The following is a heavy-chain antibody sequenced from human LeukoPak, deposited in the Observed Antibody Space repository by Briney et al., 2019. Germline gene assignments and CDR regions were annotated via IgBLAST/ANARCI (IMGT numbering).Heavy chain of an antibody. CDR2: ISYDGSNK. J-gene: IGHJ4*02. D-gene: IGHD2/OR15-2a*01. CDR3: ARDLSYGGYDY. V-gene: IGHV3-30*04. CDR1: GFTFSSYA. Sequence: GRSLRLSCAASGFTFSSYAMHWVRQAPGKGLEWVAVISYDGSNKYYADSVRGRFTISRDNSKNTLYLQMNSLRAEDTAVCYCARDLSYGGYDYWGQGTLVTVSS.